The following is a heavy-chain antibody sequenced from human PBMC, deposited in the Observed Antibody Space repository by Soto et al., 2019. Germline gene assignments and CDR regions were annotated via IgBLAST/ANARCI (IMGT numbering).Heavy chain of an antibody. V-gene: IGHV2-5*02. CDR3: AHRVLRTVFGLVTTTAIYFDF. CDR1: GFSLTTSGVG. Sequence: QITLNESGPTVVRPTETLTLTCRFSGFSLTTSGVGVGWIRQSPGKAPECLALIYWDDDKRYSASLKSRLTITKDTSKYQVVLTVSDLDPTDTATYYCAHRVLRTVFGLVTTTAIYFDFWGQGTPVAVSS. D-gene: IGHD3-3*01. J-gene: IGHJ4*02. CDR2: IYWDDDK.